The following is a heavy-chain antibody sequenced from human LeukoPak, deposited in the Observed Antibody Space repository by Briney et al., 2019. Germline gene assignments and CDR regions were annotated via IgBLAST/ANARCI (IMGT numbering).Heavy chain of an antibody. D-gene: IGHD3-16*01. CDR2: IYASGNT. V-gene: IGHV4-4*07. CDR3: ARVRLQPGTRLLIPNHFDY. J-gene: IGHJ4*02. CDR1: GASISSYY. Sequence: SETLSLTCSVSGASISSYYWTWIRQPAGKGLEWIGRIYASGNTDYNPSLKSRVTMSVDTSKNQFSLKLSSVTAADTAIYYCARVRLQPGTRLLIPNHFDYWGRGTLVTVSS.